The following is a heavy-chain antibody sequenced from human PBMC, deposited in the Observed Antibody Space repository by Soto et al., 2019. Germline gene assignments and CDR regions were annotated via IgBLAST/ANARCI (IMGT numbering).Heavy chain of an antibody. D-gene: IGHD3-10*01. CDR3: ARDILLWFGELPPRAHDAFDL. V-gene: IGHV4-31*03. CDR1: GGSISSGGYF. CDR2: INYSGST. J-gene: IGHJ3*01. Sequence: QVQLQESGPGLVKPSQTLSLTCTVSGGSISSGGYFWSWIRQHPGKCLEWIGDINYSGSTYSNPSLKSRVTISVDTSKNQFSLKLSSVTAADTAVYYCARDILLWFGELPPRAHDAFDLWGQGTMVTVSS.